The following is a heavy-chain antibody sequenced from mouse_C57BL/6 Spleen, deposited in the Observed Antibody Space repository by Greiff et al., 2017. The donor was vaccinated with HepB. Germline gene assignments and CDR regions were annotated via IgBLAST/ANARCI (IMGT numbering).Heavy chain of an antibody. D-gene: IGHD2-3*01. J-gene: IGHJ2*01. Sequence: QVQLQQPGAELVMPGASVKLSCKASGYTFTSYWMHWVKQRPGQGLEWIGEIDPSDSYTNYNQKFKGKSTLTVAKSSSTAYMQLSSLTSEDSAVYYCARTYDGSIDYWGQGTTLTVSS. CDR3: ARTYDGSIDY. V-gene: IGHV1-69*01. CDR1: GYTFTSYW. CDR2: IDPSDSYT.